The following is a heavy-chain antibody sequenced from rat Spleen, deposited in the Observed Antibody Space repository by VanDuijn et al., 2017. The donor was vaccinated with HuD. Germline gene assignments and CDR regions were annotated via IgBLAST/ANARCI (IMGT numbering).Heavy chain of an antibody. CDR2: ISYDGSTT. Sequence: EVQLVESGGGLVQPGRSLKLSCVASGFTFNNYWTTWIRQAPTKGLEWVATISYDGSTTYYRDSVKGRFTISRDNAKSTLYLQMDSLRSEDTATYYCSPLPGSNLDYWGQGVMVTASS. CDR1: GFTFNNYW. CDR3: SPLPGSNLDY. J-gene: IGHJ2*01. D-gene: IGHD1-4*01. V-gene: IGHV5-29*01.